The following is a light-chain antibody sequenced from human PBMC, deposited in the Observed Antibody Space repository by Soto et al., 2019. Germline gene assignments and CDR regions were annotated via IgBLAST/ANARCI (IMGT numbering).Light chain of an antibody. Sequence: QSALTQPASVSGSPGQSITISCTGTSSDVGGYDYVSWYQLHPGKAPKLVVFEVSNRPSGVSYRFSGSKSGNTASPTISGLQAEDEADYFCSSYSISTAYLFGTGTKVTVL. CDR2: EVS. CDR3: SSYSISTAYL. CDR1: SSDVGGYDY. J-gene: IGLJ1*01. V-gene: IGLV2-14*01.